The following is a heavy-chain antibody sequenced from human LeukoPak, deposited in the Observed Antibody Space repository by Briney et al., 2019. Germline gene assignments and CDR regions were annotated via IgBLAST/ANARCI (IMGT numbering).Heavy chain of an antibody. Sequence: SETLSLTCAVSGGSFSGYYWSWIRQPPRKGMGWIGEINHSGSTNYNSPLQSRVSISVDTSKNQFSVKLISVTDADTAVYSCARVVSVVPAAIKKAEYFDYWGQGTLVTVSS. CDR2: INHSGST. CDR3: ARVVSVVPAAIKKAEYFDY. V-gene: IGHV4-34*01. J-gene: IGHJ4*02. D-gene: IGHD2-2*01. CDR1: GGSFSGYY.